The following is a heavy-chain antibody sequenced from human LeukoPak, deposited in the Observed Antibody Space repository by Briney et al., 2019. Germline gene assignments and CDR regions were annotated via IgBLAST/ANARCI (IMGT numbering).Heavy chain of an antibody. CDR1: GFTFSSYS. Sequence: GGSLRLSCAASGFTFSSYSMNWVHQAPGKGLEWVSSISSSSCYIYYADSVKGRFTISRDNAKNSLYLQMNILRAEDTAVYYCAELGITMIGGVWGKGTTVTISS. D-gene: IGHD3-10*02. CDR3: AELGITMIGGV. CDR2: ISSSSCYI. J-gene: IGHJ6*03. V-gene: IGHV3-21*01.